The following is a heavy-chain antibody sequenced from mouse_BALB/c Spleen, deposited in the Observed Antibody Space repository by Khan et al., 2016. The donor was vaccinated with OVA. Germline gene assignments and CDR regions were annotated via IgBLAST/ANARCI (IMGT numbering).Heavy chain of an antibody. Sequence: VQLQESGPGLVAPSQSLSITCTISGFSLTNYGVHWVRQPPGKGLEWLVVIWSDGSTTYNSALKSRMSISKDNSKSQVFLKMNSLQTDDTAVYYCARQPYYPYYIMDYWGQGPSVTVSS. J-gene: IGHJ4*01. CDR1: GFSLTNYG. V-gene: IGHV2-6-1*01. D-gene: IGHD2-10*01. CDR2: IWSDGST. CDR3: ARQPYYPYYIMDY.